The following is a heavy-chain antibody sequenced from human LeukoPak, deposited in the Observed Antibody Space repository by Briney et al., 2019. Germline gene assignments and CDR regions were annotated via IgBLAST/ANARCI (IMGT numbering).Heavy chain of an antibody. Sequence: GGSLRLSCSASGFTFSSYGMHWVRQVPGKGLEWVAFMRYGESDTYYTDSVKGRFTISRDNSKNTLYLQMNSLRAEDTAVYYCAKEPYWGQGTLVTVSS. CDR1: GFTFSSYG. CDR2: MRYGESDT. V-gene: IGHV3-30*02. CDR3: AKEPY. J-gene: IGHJ4*02.